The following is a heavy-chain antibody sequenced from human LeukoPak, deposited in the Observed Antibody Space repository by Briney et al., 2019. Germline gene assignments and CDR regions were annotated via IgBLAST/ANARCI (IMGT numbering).Heavy chain of an antibody. V-gene: IGHV3-30*18. CDR2: ISYDGSNK. Sequence: PGGSLRLSCAASGFTFSSYGMHWVRQAPGKGLEWVAVISYDGSNKYYADSVKGRFTISRDNSKNTLYLQMNSLRAEDTAVYYCAKVDYDTLTPDYWGQGTLVTVSS. D-gene: IGHD3-9*01. CDR3: AKVDYDTLTPDY. J-gene: IGHJ4*02. CDR1: GFTFSSYG.